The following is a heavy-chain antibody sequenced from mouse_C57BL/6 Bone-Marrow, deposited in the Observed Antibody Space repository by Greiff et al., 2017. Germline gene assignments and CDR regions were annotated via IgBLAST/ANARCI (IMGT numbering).Heavy chain of an antibody. D-gene: IGHD1-1*01. CDR3: ARRATDWYFDV. V-gene: IGHV1-63*01. CDR2: IYPGGGYT. CDR1: GYTFTNYW. Sequence: QVQLQQSGAELVRPGTSVKMSCKASGYTFTNYWIGWAKQRPGHGLEWIGDIYPGGGYTNYNEKFKGKATLTADKSSSPAYMQFSSLTSEDSAIYYCARRATDWYFDVWGTGTTVTVSS. J-gene: IGHJ1*03.